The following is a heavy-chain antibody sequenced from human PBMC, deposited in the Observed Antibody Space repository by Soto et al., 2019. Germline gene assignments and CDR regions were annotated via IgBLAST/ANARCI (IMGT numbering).Heavy chain of an antibody. V-gene: IGHV4-30-4*01. CDR3: AREDRYYDFWSAVLMGGYFDY. Sequence: QVQLQESGPGLVKPSQTLSLTCTVSGGSISSGDYYWSWIRQPPGKGLEWIGYIYYSGSTYYNPSLKSRVTISVDTSKNQFSLKLSSVTAADTAVYYCAREDRYYDFWSAVLMGGYFDYWGQGTLVTVSS. J-gene: IGHJ4*02. CDR2: IYYSGST. D-gene: IGHD3-3*01. CDR1: GGSISSGDYY.